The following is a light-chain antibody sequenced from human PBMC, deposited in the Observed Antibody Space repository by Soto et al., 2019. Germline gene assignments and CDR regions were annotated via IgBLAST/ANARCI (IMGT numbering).Light chain of an antibody. V-gene: IGLV2-14*01. CDR3: SSYSSGTTLVV. CDR1: SNDVGTYNY. CDR2: EVS. J-gene: IGLJ2*01. Sequence: QSALTQPASVSGSPGQSITISCTGTSNDVGTYNYVSWYQQHPGKAPKLMIYEVSHRPSGVSNRFSGSKSGNTASLTISGLQAGDEAAYYCSSYSSGTTLVVFGGGTKLTVL.